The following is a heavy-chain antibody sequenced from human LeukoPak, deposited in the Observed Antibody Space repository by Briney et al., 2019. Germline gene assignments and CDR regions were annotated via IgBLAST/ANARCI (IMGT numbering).Heavy chain of an antibody. CDR2: ISGSGGST. J-gene: IGHJ4*02. CDR1: GFTFSSYA. D-gene: IGHD1-14*01. CDR3: ASPLAVTITGRGAIDY. Sequence: GGSLRLSCAASGFTFSSYAMSWVRQAPGEGLEWGSAISGSGGSTYYADSVRGRFTISRDNSKNTLYLQMNSLRAEDTAVYYCASPLAVTITGRGAIDYWGQGTLVTVSS. V-gene: IGHV3-23*01.